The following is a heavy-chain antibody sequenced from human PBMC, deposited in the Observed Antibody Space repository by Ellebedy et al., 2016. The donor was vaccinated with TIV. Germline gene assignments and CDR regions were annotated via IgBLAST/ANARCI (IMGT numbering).Heavy chain of an antibody. CDR1: GYSFTSYW. D-gene: IGHD5-12*01. CDR2: IYPGDSDT. CDR3: ARHGVATILKGYYYGLDV. Sequence: GESLKISCKGSGYSFTSYWIGWVRQMPGKGLEWMGIIYPGDSDTRYSPSFQGQVTISADKSISTAYLQWSSLKASDTAMYYCARHGVATILKGYYYGLDVWGQGTTVTVSS. J-gene: IGHJ6*02. V-gene: IGHV5-51*01.